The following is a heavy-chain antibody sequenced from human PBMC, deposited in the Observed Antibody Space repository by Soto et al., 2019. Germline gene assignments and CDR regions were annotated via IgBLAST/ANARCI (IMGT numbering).Heavy chain of an antibody. Sequence: QVQSVQSGGEVKKPGASVKVSCKASGYTFTIYGINWVRQAPGQGLEWMGWISPDNGNTNYAQKLQGRVTMTTDTSTSTAYRELRSLRSDDTAVYYCARALGYSGYAGMDVWGQGTTVTVSS. CDR3: ARALGYSGYAGMDV. D-gene: IGHD5-12*01. J-gene: IGHJ6*02. CDR1: GYTFTIYG. V-gene: IGHV1-18*01. CDR2: ISPDNGNT.